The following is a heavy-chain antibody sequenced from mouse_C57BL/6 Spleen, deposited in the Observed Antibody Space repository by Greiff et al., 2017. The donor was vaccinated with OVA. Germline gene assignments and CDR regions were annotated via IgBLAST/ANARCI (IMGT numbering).Heavy chain of an antibody. CDR2: IWSDGST. V-gene: IGHV2-6-1*01. CDR1: GFSLTSYG. J-gene: IGHJ4*01. D-gene: IGHD2-4*01. Sequence: VKLVESGPGLVAPSQSLSITCTVSGFSLTSYGVHWVRQPPGKGLEWLVVIWSDGSTTYNSALKSRLSISKDNSKSQVFLKMNSLQTDDTAMYYCARHDYDYLYAMDYWGQGTSVTVSS. CDR3: ARHDYDYLYAMDY.